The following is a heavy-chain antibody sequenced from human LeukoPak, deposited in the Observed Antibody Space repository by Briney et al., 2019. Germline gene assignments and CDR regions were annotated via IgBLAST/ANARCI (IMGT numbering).Heavy chain of an antibody. CDR1: GFTFSSYS. Sequence: GGSLRLSCAASGFTFSSYSMNWVRQAPGKGLEWVSYISSSSSTIYYADSVKGRFTISRDNAKNSLYLQMNSLRDEDTAVYYCARALSRYCSSTSCYSYLWWFDPWGQGTLVIVSS. CDR2: ISSSSSTI. D-gene: IGHD2-2*01. J-gene: IGHJ5*02. V-gene: IGHV3-48*02. CDR3: ARALSRYCSSTSCYSYLWWFDP.